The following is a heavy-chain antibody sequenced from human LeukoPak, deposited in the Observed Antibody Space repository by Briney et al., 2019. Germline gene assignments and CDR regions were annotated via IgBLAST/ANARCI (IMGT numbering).Heavy chain of an antibody. J-gene: IGHJ4*02. Sequence: GGSLRLSCAASGFTFRRYAMRWVRQAPGKGLEWVSGISGYTYYADSVKGRFTISRDNSRNTLYLQMNSLRAEDTAVYYCAKGSDPYCGGDCAFDHWGQGTLVIVSS. V-gene: IGHV3-23*01. D-gene: IGHD2-21*02. CDR2: ISGYT. CDR3: AKGSDPYCGGDCAFDH. CDR1: GFTFRRYA.